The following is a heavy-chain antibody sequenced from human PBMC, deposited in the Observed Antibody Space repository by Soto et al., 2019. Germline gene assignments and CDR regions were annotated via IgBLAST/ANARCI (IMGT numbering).Heavy chain of an antibody. D-gene: IGHD4-17*01. J-gene: IGHJ4*02. Sequence: QVQLVESGGGVVQPGRSLRLSCAASGFTFSSYAMHWVRQAPGKGLEWVAVISYDGSNKYYADSVKGRFTISRDNSKNTLYLQMNSLRAEETAVYYCARVLYGDYGFFDYWGQGTLVTVSS. CDR3: ARVLYGDYGFFDY. CDR1: GFTFSSYA. CDR2: ISYDGSNK. V-gene: IGHV3-30-3*01.